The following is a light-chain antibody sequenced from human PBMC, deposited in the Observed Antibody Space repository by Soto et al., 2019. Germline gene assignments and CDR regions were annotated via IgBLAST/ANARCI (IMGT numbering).Light chain of an antibody. CDR3: AAWDDSLNGLV. CDR1: SSNIGPNA. J-gene: IGLJ1*01. CDR2: NNN. Sequence: QSVLTQPPSASGNPGQKVTISCSGSSSNIGPNAVNWYQQLPGTAPKLLLYNNNQRPSGVSDRFSGSKSGTSASLAISGLQSGDEADYHCAAWDDSLNGLVFGTGTKLTVL. V-gene: IGLV1-44*01.